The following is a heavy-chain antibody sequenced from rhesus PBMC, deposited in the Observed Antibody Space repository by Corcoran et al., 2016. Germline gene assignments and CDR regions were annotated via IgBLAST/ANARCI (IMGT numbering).Heavy chain of an antibody. V-gene: IGHV3S5*01. J-gene: IGHJ4*01. CDR3: ANNRGYFDY. CDR2: INSGGGST. Sequence: EVQLVETGGGLVQPGGSLKLSCAASGFTFSSYDMSWVRQAPGKGLEWVSAINSGGGSTYYADSVHGRFTISRDNSKNTLSLQMNSLRAEDTAVYYCANNRGYFDYWGQGVLVTVSS. CDR1: GFTFSSYD.